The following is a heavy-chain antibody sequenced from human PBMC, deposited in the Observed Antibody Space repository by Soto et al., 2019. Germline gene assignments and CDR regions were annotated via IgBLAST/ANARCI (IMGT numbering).Heavy chain of an antibody. CDR2: IWYDGSNK. CDR3: ARDAEICYDSFSPRFDPSHMDV. D-gene: IGHD5-12*01. CDR1: GFTFSSYG. J-gene: IGHJ6*02. Sequence: QVQLVESGGGVVQPGRSLRLSCAASGFTFSSYGMHWVRQAPGKGLEWVAVIWYDGSNKYYADSVKGRFTISRDNSKNTLYLQMNSLRAEDTALYYCARDAEICYDSFSPRFDPSHMDVWGQGTTVTFSS. V-gene: IGHV3-33*01.